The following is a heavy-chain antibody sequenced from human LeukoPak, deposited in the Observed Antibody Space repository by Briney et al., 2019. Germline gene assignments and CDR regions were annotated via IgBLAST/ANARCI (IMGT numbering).Heavy chain of an antibody. CDR2: ISWNSGSI. J-gene: IGHJ4*02. CDR3: AKAKDPYGSAYDY. CDR1: GFTFSSYA. D-gene: IGHD3-16*01. V-gene: IGHV3-9*01. Sequence: LPGGSLRLSCAASGFTFSSYAMSWVRQAPGKGLEWVSGISWNSGSIGYADSVKGRFTISRDNAKNSLYLQMNSLRAEDTALYYCAKAKDPYGSAYDYWGQGTLVTVSS.